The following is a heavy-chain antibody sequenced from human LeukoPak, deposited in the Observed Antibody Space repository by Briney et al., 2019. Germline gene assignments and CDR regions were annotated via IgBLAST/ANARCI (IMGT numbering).Heavy chain of an antibody. D-gene: IGHD2-15*01. CDR1: GFTFSTYD. CDR3: ARDYCRSGRCYHDS. Sequence: QSGGSLRLSCAASGFTFSTYDMHWVRQATGKGLEWVSAIGPRGDTYYAGSVKGRFTISRESAKNSVYLQMNSLRAGDTAVYYCARDYCRSGRCYHDSWGQGTPVTVSS. J-gene: IGHJ4*02. CDR2: IGPRGDT. V-gene: IGHV3-13*01.